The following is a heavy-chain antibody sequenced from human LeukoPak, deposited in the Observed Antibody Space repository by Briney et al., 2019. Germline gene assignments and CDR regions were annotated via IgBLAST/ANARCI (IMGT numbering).Heavy chain of an antibody. CDR3: ARDGLYDYVWGRTPLDY. CDR2: IYTSGST. D-gene: IGHD3-16*01. V-gene: IGHV4-4*07. CDR1: GGSISNYY. J-gene: IGHJ4*02. Sequence: SETLSLTCTVSGGSISNYYWSWIRQPAGKGLEWIGRIYTSGSTNYNPSLKSRVTMSVDTSKNQFSLKLSSVTAADTAVYYCARDGLYDYVWGRTPLDYWGQGTLVTVSS.